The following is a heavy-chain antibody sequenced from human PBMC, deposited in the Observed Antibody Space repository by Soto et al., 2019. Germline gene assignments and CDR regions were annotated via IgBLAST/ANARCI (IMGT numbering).Heavy chain of an antibody. V-gene: IGHV1-2*02. CDR1: RYTFTSYD. D-gene: IGHD2-2*01. J-gene: IGHJ5*02. CDR3: ARRSSTYLNEIIYDP. Sequence: QVLLVQSGAEVKRPGASVRVSCKASRYTFTSYDIFWVRQSPGQGLEWMGWIKTDSGDTHYAQNFQGTVTMTRYTSISTAYMELNILLSDDTAVYYCARRSSTYLNEIIYDPWGQGTLVTVSS. CDR2: IKTDSGDT.